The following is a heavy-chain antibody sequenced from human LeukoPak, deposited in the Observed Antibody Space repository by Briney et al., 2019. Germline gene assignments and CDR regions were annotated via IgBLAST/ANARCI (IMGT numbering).Heavy chain of an antibody. V-gene: IGHV3-49*04. J-gene: IGHJ4*02. CDR1: GFTFGANA. CDR3: SGGDRFDY. Sequence: GGSLRLSCTASGFTFGANAMGWVRQAPGEGLEWVGFIRSKAHGGTTESAASVKGGFTISRDDSKNIAYLQMNSLETEDTAVYYCSGGDRFDYWGQGTLVTVSS. D-gene: IGHD2-21*02. CDR2: IRSKAHGGTT.